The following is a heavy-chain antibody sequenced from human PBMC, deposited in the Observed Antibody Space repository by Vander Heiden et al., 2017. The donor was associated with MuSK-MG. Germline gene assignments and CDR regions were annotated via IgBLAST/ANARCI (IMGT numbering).Heavy chain of an antibody. D-gene: IGHD1-26*01. CDR1: DGSISSYY. CDR2: LYSSGST. Sequence: QVQLQESGPGLVKPSETLSLTCTVSDGSISSYYWSWIRQPPGKGLAWLGYLYSSGSTNSNPSFKSRVTISVDTSKNQFSLKMSSVTAAATAVYYCARVENVGGIYYGVSYYFDYWGQGTLVTVSS. J-gene: IGHJ4*02. V-gene: IGHV4-59*01. CDR3: ARVENVGGIYYGVSYYFDY.